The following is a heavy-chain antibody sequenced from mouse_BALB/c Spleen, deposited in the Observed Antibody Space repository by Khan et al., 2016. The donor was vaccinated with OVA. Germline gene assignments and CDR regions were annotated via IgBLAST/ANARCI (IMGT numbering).Heavy chain of an antibody. CDR1: GYTFTSYW. J-gene: IGHJ3*01. CDR3: APNPAWFAY. V-gene: IGHV1-7*01. Sequence: QVQLQQSGAELAKPGASVKMSCKASGYTFTSYWMHWVKQRPGQGLEWIGYINPSTGYTEYNQKFKDKATLTADKSSSTAYMQLSSLTSEDSAVYYCAPNPAWFAYWGQGTLVTVSA. CDR2: INPSTGYT. D-gene: IGHD4-1*01.